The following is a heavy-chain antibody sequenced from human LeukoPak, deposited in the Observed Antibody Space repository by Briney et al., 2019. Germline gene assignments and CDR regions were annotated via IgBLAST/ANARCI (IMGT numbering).Heavy chain of an antibody. CDR3: ARRVQPYYFDY. V-gene: IGHV4-34*01. J-gene: IGHJ4*02. CDR1: GGSFSGYY. CDR2: INHSGST. D-gene: IGHD1-1*01. Sequence: SSETLSLTCAVYGGSFSGYYWSWIRQPPGKGLEWIGEINHSGSTNYNPSLKSRVTISVDTSKNQLSLKLSSVTAADTAVYYCARRVQPYYFDYWGQGTLVTVSS.